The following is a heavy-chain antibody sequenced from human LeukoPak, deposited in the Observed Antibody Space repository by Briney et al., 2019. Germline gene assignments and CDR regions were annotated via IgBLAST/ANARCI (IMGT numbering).Heavy chain of an antibody. CDR3: ARHKGGIQLWS. CDR2: IYWDDDK. V-gene: IGHV2-5*02. Sequence: SGPTLVNPTQTLTLTCTFSGLSLSTSGVGVGWIRQPPGKALEWLAVIYWDDDKRYSPSLKSRLTITKDTSKNQVVLTMTNMDPVDTATFYCARHKGGIQLWSWGQGTLVTVSS. CDR1: GLSLSTSGVG. J-gene: IGHJ4*02. D-gene: IGHD5-18*01.